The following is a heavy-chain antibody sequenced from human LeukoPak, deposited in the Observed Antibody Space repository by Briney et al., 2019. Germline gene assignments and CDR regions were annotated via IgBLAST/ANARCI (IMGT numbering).Heavy chain of an antibody. V-gene: IGHV4-39*01. CDR1: GASITTFNSH. Sequence: PSETLSLNCSVSGASITTFNSHWAWIRQSPGKGLEWMGSIHHLGTAFYNPSLKSRVTISVDTSKKQFSLKLTSVAAADTAVYYCARHLEDCSGSSYYDFDSWGQGTLVTVSS. CDR2: IHHLGTA. CDR3: ARHLEDCSGSSYYDFDS. D-gene: IGHD2-2*01. J-gene: IGHJ4*02.